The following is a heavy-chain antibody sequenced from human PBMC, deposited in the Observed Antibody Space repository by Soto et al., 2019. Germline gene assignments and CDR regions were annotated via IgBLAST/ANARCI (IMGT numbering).Heavy chain of an antibody. CDR1: GFTVSSNY. CDR2: IYSGGST. Sequence: EVQLVETGGGLIQPGGSLRLSCAASGFTVSSNYMSWVRQAPGKGREWVSVIYSGGSTYYADSVKGRFTISRDNSKNTLYLQMNSLRAEDTAVYYCAWGKDYDSSFPGDAFDIWGQGTMVTVSS. D-gene: IGHD3-22*01. V-gene: IGHV3-53*02. CDR3: AWGKDYDSSFPGDAFDI. J-gene: IGHJ3*02.